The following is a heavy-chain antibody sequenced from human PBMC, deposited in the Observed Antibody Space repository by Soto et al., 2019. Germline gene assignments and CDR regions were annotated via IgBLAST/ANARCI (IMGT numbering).Heavy chain of an antibody. CDR1: GFTFSSYW. CDR3: VRSFDF. J-gene: IGHJ4*02. CDR2: VKSDGSST. D-gene: IGHD3-3*01. Sequence: GGSLRLSCAASGFTFSSYWMHWVRQAPGKGLVWVSRVKSDGSSTNYADSVKGRFTISRDNAKNTVFLQMNSLRVEDTAVYFCVRSFDFWGQGTLVTVSS. V-gene: IGHV3-74*01.